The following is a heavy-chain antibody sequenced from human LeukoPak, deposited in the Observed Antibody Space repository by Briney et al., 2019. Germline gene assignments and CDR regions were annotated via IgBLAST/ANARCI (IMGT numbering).Heavy chain of an antibody. CDR1: GFTFSSFA. J-gene: IGHJ4*02. D-gene: IGHD4-17*01. V-gene: IGHV3-23*01. CDR2: VSGNGVYT. Sequence: PGGSLRLSCVASGFTFSSFAMSWVRQAPGKGLQWVSTVSGNGVYTYYPDSVKGRFTISRDRSSNTVYLQVNSLSAEDTAVYYCARYGDPDNRGLLGKPYFDFWGQGALVTVSS. CDR3: ARYGDPDNRGLLGKPYFDF.